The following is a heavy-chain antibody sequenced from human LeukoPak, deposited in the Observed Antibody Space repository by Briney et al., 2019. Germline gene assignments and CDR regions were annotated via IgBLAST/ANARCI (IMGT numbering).Heavy chain of an antibody. Sequence: PGGSLRLSCAASRFTSSNYGMSWVRQTPGKGLEWVSAISGSGGSTYYADTVKGRFTIFRDNSKNTLYLQMNSLRAEDTAVYYCAKSSGYYVREPFDIWGQGTMVTVSS. CDR1: RFTSSNYG. CDR2: ISGSGGST. CDR3: AKSSGYYVREPFDI. V-gene: IGHV3-23*01. D-gene: IGHD3-10*02. J-gene: IGHJ3*02.